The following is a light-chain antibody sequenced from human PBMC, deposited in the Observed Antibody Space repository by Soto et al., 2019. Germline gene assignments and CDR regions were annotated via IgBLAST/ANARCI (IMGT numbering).Light chain of an antibody. CDR1: QSVSSN. CDR3: QHYNNWPYT. Sequence: EIVMTQSPATLSVSPGERATLSCRASQSVSSNLAWYQQKPGQAPRLLIYGASTRATGIPARFSGSGSGTEFTLTISSLQSEDFAVYYCQHYNNWPYTFGQGTQLESK. J-gene: IGKJ2*01. CDR2: GAS. V-gene: IGKV3-15*01.